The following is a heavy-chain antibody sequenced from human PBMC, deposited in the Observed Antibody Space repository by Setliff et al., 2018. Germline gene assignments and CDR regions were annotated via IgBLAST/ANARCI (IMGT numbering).Heavy chain of an antibody. CDR2: MNPNSGNT. Sequence: ASVKVSCKASGYTFTTYDINWVRQAPGQGLEWMGWMNPNSGNTGYAQKFQGRVTMTRNTSISTAYMELSSLRSEDTAVYYCARRVGSVGIQLPDYWGQGTQVTVSS. V-gene: IGHV1-8*02. J-gene: IGHJ4*02. CDR3: ARRVGSVGIQLPDY. CDR1: GYTFTTYD. D-gene: IGHD5-18*01.